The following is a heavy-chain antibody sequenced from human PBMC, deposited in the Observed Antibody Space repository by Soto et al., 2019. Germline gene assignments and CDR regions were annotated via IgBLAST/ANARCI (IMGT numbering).Heavy chain of an antibody. CDR2: ISGSGGST. CDR3: AKDHSPWYSSGWSGDY. V-gene: IGHV3-23*01. Sequence: GGSLSLSCAASGFPFSSYAMSWVRQAPGKGLEWVSAISGSGGSTYYADSVKGRFTISRDNSKNTLYLQMNSLRAEDTAVYYCAKDHSPWYSSGWSGDYWGQGTLVTVSS. D-gene: IGHD6-19*01. CDR1: GFPFSSYA. J-gene: IGHJ4*02.